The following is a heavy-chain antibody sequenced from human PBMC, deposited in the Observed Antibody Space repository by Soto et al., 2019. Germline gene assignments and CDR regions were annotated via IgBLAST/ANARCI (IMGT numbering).Heavy chain of an antibody. D-gene: IGHD3-16*01. CDR1: GFTFSSYS. J-gene: IGHJ4*02. V-gene: IGHV3-21*01. CDR3: ARVDGGS. Sequence: EVQLVASGGGLVKPGGSLRLSCAASGFTFSSYSMSWVRQAPGKGLEWVSSISSSSSYMYYADSVKGRFTISSDDAKNSLSLQMTSLRAEDTAVYYCARVDGGSWGQGALVSVSS. CDR2: ISSSSSYM.